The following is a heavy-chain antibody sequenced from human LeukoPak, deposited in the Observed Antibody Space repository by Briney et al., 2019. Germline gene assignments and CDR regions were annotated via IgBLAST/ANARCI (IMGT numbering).Heavy chain of an antibody. D-gene: IGHD3-16*02. CDR2: IYPGDSDT. V-gene: IGHV5-51*01. J-gene: IGHJ4*02. Sequence: GESLKISCKGSGYNFATYWIGWVRQMPGKGLEWMGIIYPGDSDTRYSPSFQGQVTISADKSISTAYLQWSSLKASDTAMYYCARVAVSGSYRQAPFDYWGQGTLVTVSS. CDR1: GYNFATYW. CDR3: ARVAVSGSYRQAPFDY.